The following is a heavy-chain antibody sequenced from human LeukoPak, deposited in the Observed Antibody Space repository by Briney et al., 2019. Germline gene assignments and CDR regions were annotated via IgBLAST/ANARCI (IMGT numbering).Heavy chain of an antibody. CDR3: TRGIWSSHNKDYYFDY. V-gene: IGHV1-46*01. CDR2: INPSGGST. D-gene: IGHD2-2*01. CDR1: GYTFTSYY. Sequence: GASVKVSCKASGYTFTSYYMHWVRQAPGQGLEWMGIINPSGGSTSYAQKFQGRVTMTRDTSTSTVYMELSSLRSEDTAVYYCTRGIWSSHNKDYYFDYWGQGSLVTVSS. J-gene: IGHJ4*02.